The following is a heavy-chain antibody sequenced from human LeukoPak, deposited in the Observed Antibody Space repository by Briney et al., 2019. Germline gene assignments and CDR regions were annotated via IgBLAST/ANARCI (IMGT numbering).Heavy chain of an antibody. CDR2: VCRNGDT. CDR1: GDSISSDNC. D-gene: IGHD6-19*01. J-gene: IGHJ5*02. Sequence: SETLSLTCAVSGDSISSDNCWGWIRQPPGKGLEWIGSVCRNGDTNYNPPLKSRVTISIDTSKNQFSLKLTSVTPADTAVYYCARHPYGLVREAFFDPWGQGTLVTVSS. V-gene: IGHV4-38-2*01. CDR3: ARHPYGLVREAFFDP.